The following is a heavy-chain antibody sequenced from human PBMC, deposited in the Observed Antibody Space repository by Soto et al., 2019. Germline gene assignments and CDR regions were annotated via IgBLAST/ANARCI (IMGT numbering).Heavy chain of an antibody. D-gene: IGHD5-18*01. V-gene: IGHV3-30*18. Sequence: QVQLVESGGGVVQPGRSLRLSCAASGFTFSSYGMHWVRQAPGKGLEWVAVISYDGSNKYYADSVKGRFTISRDNSKNTLYLQMNSRRAEDTAVYYGAKEGGYSYGLRKIDYWGQGPLVTVSS. J-gene: IGHJ4*02. CDR3: AKEGGYSYGLRKIDY. CDR2: ISYDGSNK. CDR1: GFTFSSYG.